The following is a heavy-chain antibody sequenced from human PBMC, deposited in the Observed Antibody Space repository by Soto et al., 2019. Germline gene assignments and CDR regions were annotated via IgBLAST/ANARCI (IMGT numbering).Heavy chain of an antibody. D-gene: IGHD3-3*01. Sequence: ASVKVSCKASGYTFTSYGISWVRQAPGQGLEWMGWISAYNGNTNYAQKLQGRVTMTTDTSTSTAYMELRSLRSDDAAVYYCAFTIFGVDNWFDPWGQGTLVTVSS. CDR1: GYTFTSYG. V-gene: IGHV1-18*01. J-gene: IGHJ5*02. CDR2: ISAYNGNT. CDR3: AFTIFGVDNWFDP.